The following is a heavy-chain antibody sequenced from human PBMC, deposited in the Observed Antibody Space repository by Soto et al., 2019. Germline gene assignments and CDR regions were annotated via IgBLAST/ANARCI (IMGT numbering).Heavy chain of an antibody. CDR1: GFTFSSYA. J-gene: IGHJ2*01. CDR2: ISYDGSNK. D-gene: IGHD4-4*01. CDR3: ARPLWRDDYNWGYFDL. Sequence: PGGSLRLSCAASGFTFSSYAMHWVRQXPDKGLEWVAVISYDGSNKYYADSVKGRFTISRDNSKNTLYLQMNSLRTEDTAVYYCARPLWRDDYNWGYFDLWGRGTLVTVSS. V-gene: IGHV3-30-3*01.